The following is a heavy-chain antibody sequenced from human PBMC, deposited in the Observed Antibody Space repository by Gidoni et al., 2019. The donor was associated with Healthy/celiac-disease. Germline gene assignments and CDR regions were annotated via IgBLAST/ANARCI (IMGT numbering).Heavy chain of an antibody. V-gene: IGHV3-23*01. CDR1: GFTFSSYA. Sequence: EVQLLESGGGLVQPGGSLRLSCAASGFTFSSYAMSWVRQAPGKGLGWVSAISGSGGSTYYADSVKGRFTISRDNSKNTLYLQMNSLRAEDTAVYYCAKDRGIGDSSSSGGYWGQGTLVTVSS. CDR3: AKDRGIGDSSSSGGY. CDR2: ISGSGGST. D-gene: IGHD6-6*01. J-gene: IGHJ4*02.